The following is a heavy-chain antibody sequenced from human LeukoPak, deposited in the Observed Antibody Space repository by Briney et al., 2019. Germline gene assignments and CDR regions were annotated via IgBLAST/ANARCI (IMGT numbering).Heavy chain of an antibody. CDR2: INTDGSIL. V-gene: IGHV3-74*01. CDR3: ARSMGIAVSRNSNFDY. D-gene: IGHD6-19*01. CDR1: GFTFSSYA. J-gene: IGHJ4*02. Sequence: GGSLRLSCAASGFTFSSYAMSWVRQAPGKGLEWVSLINTDGSILTYADSVKGRVTISRDNARNTLYLQMNSLRAEDSAVYYCARSMGIAVSRNSNFDYWGQGILVTVSS.